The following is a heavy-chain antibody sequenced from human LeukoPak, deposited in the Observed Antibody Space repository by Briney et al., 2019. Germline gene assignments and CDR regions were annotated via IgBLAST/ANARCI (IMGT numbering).Heavy chain of an antibody. CDR1: GGSFSGYY. Sequence: PSETLSLTCAVYGGSFSGYYWSWIRQPPGKGLEWIGEINHSGSTNYNPSLKSRVTISVDTSKNQFSLKLSSVTAADTAVYYCASLTIIYYWGQGTLVTASS. CDR2: INHSGST. J-gene: IGHJ4*02. CDR3: ASLTIIYY. D-gene: IGHD3-10*01. V-gene: IGHV4-34*01.